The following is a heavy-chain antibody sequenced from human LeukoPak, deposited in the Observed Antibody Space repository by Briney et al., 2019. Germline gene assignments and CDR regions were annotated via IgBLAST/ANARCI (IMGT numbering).Heavy chain of an antibody. D-gene: IGHD4-17*01. Sequence: GGSLRLSCAASGFTFSSYSMNWVRQAPGKGLEWVSSISSSSSYIYYAVSVKGRFTISRDNAKNSLYLQMNSLRAEDTAVYYCAREAYGRGYWGQGTLVTVSS. CDR2: ISSSSSYI. J-gene: IGHJ4*02. V-gene: IGHV3-21*01. CDR3: AREAYGRGY. CDR1: GFTFSSYS.